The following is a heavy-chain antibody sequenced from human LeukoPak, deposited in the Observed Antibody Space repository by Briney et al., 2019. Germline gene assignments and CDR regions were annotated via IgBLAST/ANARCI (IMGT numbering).Heavy chain of an antibody. CDR2: ISYDGSNK. CDR1: TFTFSAYA. D-gene: IGHD1-14*01. Sequence: PGRSLRLSCAASTFTFSAYAMHWVRQAPGKGLEWVAVISYDGSNKYYADSVKGRFTISRDNSKNTLYLQMNSLRAEDTAVYYCATGTDYYYYYGMDVWGQGTTVTVSS. J-gene: IGHJ6*02. V-gene: IGHV3-30*04. CDR3: ATGTDYYYYYGMDV.